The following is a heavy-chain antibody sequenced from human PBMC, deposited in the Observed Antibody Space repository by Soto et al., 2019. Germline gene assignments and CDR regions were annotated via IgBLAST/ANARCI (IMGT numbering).Heavy chain of an antibody. CDR3: VKDRDSSGSLSGY. D-gene: IGHD3-22*01. Sequence: QVQLVQSGAEVKKSGASVKVSCKIFGYTFTSYGISWVRQAPGQGLEWMGWISTHIGSTSYAQKLQGRVTMTTDTSTSTVYMELTSLRSDDTAVYYCVKDRDSSGSLSGYWGQGTLVTVSS. V-gene: IGHV1-18*01. J-gene: IGHJ4*02. CDR1: GYTFTSYG. CDR2: ISTHIGST.